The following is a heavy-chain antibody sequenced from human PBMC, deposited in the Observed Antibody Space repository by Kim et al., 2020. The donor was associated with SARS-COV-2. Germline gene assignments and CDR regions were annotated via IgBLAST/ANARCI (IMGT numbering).Heavy chain of an antibody. CDR2: ISAYNGNT. D-gene: IGHD6-13*01. CDR1: GYTFTSYG. V-gene: IGHV1-18*01. Sequence: ASVKVSCKASGYTFTSYGISWVRQAPGQGLEWMGWISAYNGNTNYAQKLQGRVTMTTDTSTSTAYMELRSLRSDDTAVYYCARSIGSSWYSAPPYYFDYWGQGTLVTVSS. CDR3: ARSIGSSWYSAPPYYFDY. J-gene: IGHJ4*02.